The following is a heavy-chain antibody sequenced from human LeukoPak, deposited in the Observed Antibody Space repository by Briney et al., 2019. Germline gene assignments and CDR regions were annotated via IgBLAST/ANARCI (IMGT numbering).Heavy chain of an antibody. CDR2: INPSGGST. CDR3: ARTWGDYGSGNSYFDY. J-gene: IGHJ4*02. Sequence: GASVKVSCKASGYTFTSYYMHWVRPAPGQGLEWMGIINPSGGSTSYAQKFQGRVTMTRDTSTSTVYMELSSLRSEDTAVYFCARTWGDYGSGNSYFDYWGQGTLVTVSS. D-gene: IGHD3-10*01. V-gene: IGHV1-46*01. CDR1: GYTFTSYY.